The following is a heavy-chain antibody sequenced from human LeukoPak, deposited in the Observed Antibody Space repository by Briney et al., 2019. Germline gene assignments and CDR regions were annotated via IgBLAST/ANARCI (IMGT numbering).Heavy chain of an antibody. CDR3: ARALAGVLLWFGELYFDY. CDR1: GFTFSSYE. V-gene: IGHV3-21*01. CDR2: ISSSSSYI. J-gene: IGHJ4*02. D-gene: IGHD3-10*01. Sequence: PGGSLRLSCAASGFTFSSYEMNWVRQAPGKGLEWVSSISSSSSYIYYTDSVKGRFTISRDNAKNSLYLQMNSLRAEDTAVYYCARALAGVLLWFGELYFDYWGQGTLVTVSS.